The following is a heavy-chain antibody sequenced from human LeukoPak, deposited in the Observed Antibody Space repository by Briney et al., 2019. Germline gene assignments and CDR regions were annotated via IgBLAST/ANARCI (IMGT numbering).Heavy chain of an antibody. V-gene: IGHV3-23*01. CDR2: TSTSGGNT. D-gene: IGHD5-12*01. J-gene: IGHJ4*02. CDR3: ASIVATIRFDY. Sequence: GGSLRLSCAASGFTFSSYAMTWVRQAPGKGLEWVSVTSTSGGNTYYADSVKGRFTISRDNSKNTLYLQMNSLRAEDTAVYYCASIVATIRFDYWGQGTLVTVSS. CDR1: GFTFSSYA.